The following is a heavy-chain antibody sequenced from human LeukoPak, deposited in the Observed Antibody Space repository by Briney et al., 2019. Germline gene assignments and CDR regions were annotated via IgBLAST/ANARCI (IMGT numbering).Heavy chain of an antibody. CDR1: GFRFSTYG. D-gene: IGHD5-18*01. CDR2: INWNGGST. J-gene: IGHJ4*02. CDR3: ARATKPRGYSYGYEDY. V-gene: IGHV3-20*04. Sequence: GGSLRLSCGASGFRFSTYGMSWVRQAPGKGLEWVSGINWNGGSTGYADSVKGRFTISRDNAKNSLYLQMNSLRAEDTALYYCARATKPRGYSYGYEDYWGQGTLVTVSS.